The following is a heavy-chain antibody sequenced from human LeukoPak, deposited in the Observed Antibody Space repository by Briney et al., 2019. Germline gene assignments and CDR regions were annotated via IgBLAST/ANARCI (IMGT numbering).Heavy chain of an antibody. Sequence: SETLSLTCTVSGGSVSNGNYYWSWIRQPPGKGLEWIGYLYYSGSTNYNPSLKSRVTISIDTSKNQFSLKLSSVTAADTAVYYCARDRVGGYGYAYFDLWGRGTLVTVSS. J-gene: IGHJ2*01. V-gene: IGHV4-61*01. CDR2: LYYSGST. D-gene: IGHD5-12*01. CDR3: ARDRVGGYGYAYFDL. CDR1: GGSVSNGNYY.